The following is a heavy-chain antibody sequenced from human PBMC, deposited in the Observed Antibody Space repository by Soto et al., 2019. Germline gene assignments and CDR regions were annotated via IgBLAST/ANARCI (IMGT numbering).Heavy chain of an antibody. D-gene: IGHD3-3*01. CDR2: ISFDGGNK. CDR1: GFMFRNHA. V-gene: IGHV3-30-3*01. Sequence: GGSLRLSCAASGFMFRNHAMHWVRQAPGKGLDWVAVISFDGGNKYYADSVKGRFTISRDNAKNSLYLQMNSLRVEDTAVYYCARSPKAEWLLLSPAYYFDYWGQGTLVTVSS. J-gene: IGHJ4*02. CDR3: ARSPKAEWLLLSPAYYFDY.